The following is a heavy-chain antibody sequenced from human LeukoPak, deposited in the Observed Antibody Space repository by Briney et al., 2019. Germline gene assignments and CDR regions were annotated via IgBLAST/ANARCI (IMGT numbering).Heavy chain of an antibody. CDR3: ASNLGITVFSSWYYGMDV. Sequence: ASVTVSCKASGYTFTSYYMHWVRQAPGQGLEWMGIINPSGGSTSYAQKFQGRVTMTRDTSTSTVYMELSSLRSEDTAVYYCASNLGITVFSSWYYGMDVWGQGTTVTVSS. D-gene: IGHD1-14*01. CDR1: GYTFTSYY. J-gene: IGHJ6*02. CDR2: INPSGGST. V-gene: IGHV1-46*01.